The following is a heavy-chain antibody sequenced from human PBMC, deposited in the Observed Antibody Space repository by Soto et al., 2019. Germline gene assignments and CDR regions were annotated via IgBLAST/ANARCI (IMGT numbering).Heavy chain of an antibody. D-gene: IGHD6-13*01. CDR2: ISSGGSTI. V-gene: IGHV3-48*03. CDR3: ARDRAAGGY. J-gene: IGHJ4*02. CDR1: GFSFSDYE. Sequence: EVQLVESGGGLAQPRGSLRLSCVASGFSFSDYEMNWVRQAPGKGLEWVAYISSGGSTIHYADSVRGRFTVSRDNARNSLYLQMNTLSVEDTALYYCARDRAAGGYWVQGTLVTVSS.